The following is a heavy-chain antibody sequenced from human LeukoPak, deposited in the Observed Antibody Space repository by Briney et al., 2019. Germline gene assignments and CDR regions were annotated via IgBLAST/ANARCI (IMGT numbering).Heavy chain of an antibody. V-gene: IGHV4-61*02. CDR3: ARGDYYDSSGYLGGNGAFDI. J-gene: IGHJ3*02. D-gene: IGHD3-22*01. CDR2: IYTSGST. Sequence: SETLPLTCTVSGGSISSGSYYWSWIRQPAGKGLEWIGRIYTSGSTNYNPSLKSRVTISVDTSKNQFSLKLSSVTAADTAVYYCARGDYYDSSGYLGGNGAFDIWGQGTMVTVSS. CDR1: GGSISSGSYY.